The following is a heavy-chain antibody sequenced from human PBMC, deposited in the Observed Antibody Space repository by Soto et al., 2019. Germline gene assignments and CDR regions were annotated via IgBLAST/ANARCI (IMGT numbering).Heavy chain of an antibody. J-gene: IGHJ4*02. CDR1: GFTFSIYA. Sequence: QVQLVESGGGVVQPGRSLRVSCAASGFTFSIYAMHWVRQAPGTGLEWLAVISYDGTKTYYADSVKGRFTISRDNSKITVYLQMNSLRDEDTAVYYCAKDRFPRRQWLIDPFDYLGQGTLVTVSP. D-gene: IGHD6-19*01. CDR2: ISYDGTKT. V-gene: IGHV3-30*18. CDR3: AKDRFPRRQWLIDPFDY.